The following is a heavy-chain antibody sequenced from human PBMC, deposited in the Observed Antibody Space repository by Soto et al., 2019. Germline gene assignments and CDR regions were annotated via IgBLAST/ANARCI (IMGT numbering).Heavy chain of an antibody. J-gene: IGHJ6*03. CDR2: ISAYNGNT. D-gene: IGHD4-17*01. CDR1: GYTFTSYG. Sequence: ASVKVSCKASGYTFTSYGISWVRQAPGQGLEWMGWISAYNGNTNYAQKLQGRVTMTTDTSTSTAYMELRSLRSDDTAVYYCARAPPMTTVTTYYHDLMDVWAKGTTVTVSS. CDR3: ARAPPMTTVTTYYHDLMDV. V-gene: IGHV1-18*01.